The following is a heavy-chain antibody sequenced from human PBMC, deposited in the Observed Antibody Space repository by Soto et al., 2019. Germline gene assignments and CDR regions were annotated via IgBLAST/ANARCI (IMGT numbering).Heavy chain of an antibody. CDR3: ARLPRDCNKTSCYYADH. V-gene: IGHV5-51*01. CDR1: GYDFNTNW. J-gene: IGHJ4*01. D-gene: IGHD2-2*01. CDR2: MYPGDSDT. Sequence: GESLKISCRGSGYDFNTNWFGWVRQLPGKGLEWVGIMYPGDSDTRYNPSLQGHVTLSTDVTVSTAFLQWRSLKTSDTGMYFCARLPRDCNKTSCYYADHWGHGTQVTVSS.